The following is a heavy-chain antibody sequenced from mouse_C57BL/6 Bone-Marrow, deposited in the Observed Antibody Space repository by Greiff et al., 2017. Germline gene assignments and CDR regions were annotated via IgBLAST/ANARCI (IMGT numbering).Heavy chain of an antibody. V-gene: IGHV1-55*01. CDR3: AREGGTYYSNYDFDY. Sequence: QVQLQQPGAELVKPGASVKMSCKASGYTFTSYWITWVKQRPGQGLEWIGDIYPGSGSTNYNEKFKSKATLTVDTSSSTAYMQLSSLTSEYSAVYYCAREGGTYYSNYDFDYWGQGTTLTVSS. J-gene: IGHJ2*01. CDR1: GYTFTSYW. D-gene: IGHD2-5*01. CDR2: IYPGSGST.